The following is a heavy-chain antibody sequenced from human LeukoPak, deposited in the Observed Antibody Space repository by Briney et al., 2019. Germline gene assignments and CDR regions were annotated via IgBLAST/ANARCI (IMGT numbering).Heavy chain of an antibody. CDR1: GSSFTSYW. Sequence: GGSLQISCQGSGSSFTSYWVGWGRQVPGKGLEWMGIIYPVDSDTSNSPSFQAQVTISPAKSLRTCCWQWSSLKASDTARYYCARYHYGSGSSWGQGTLVTVSS. V-gene: IGHV5-51*01. D-gene: IGHD3-10*01. CDR3: ARYHYGSGSS. J-gene: IGHJ5*02. CDR2: IYPVDSDT.